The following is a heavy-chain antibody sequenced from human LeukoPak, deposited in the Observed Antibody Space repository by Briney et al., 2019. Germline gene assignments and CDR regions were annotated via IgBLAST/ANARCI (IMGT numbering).Heavy chain of an antibody. J-gene: IGHJ4*02. V-gene: IGHV1-69*01. D-gene: IGHD2-15*01. CDR1: GGTFSSYA. Sequence: GSXMKVSCKASGGTFSSYAISWVRQAPGQGLEWMGGIIPIFGTANYAQKFQGRVTITADESTSTAYMELSSLRSEDTAVYYCASLGYCSGGSCYRFDYWGQGTLVTVSS. CDR2: IIPIFGTA. CDR3: ASLGYCSGGSCYRFDY.